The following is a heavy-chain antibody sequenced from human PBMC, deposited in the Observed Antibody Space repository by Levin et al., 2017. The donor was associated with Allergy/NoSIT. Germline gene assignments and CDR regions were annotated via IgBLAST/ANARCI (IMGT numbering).Heavy chain of an antibody. D-gene: IGHD6-19*01. V-gene: IGHV3-53*01. CDR2: IYSGGST. J-gene: IGHJ4*02. CDR3: ARGQYSSGWYIDY. CDR1: GFTVSNNY. Sequence: LSLTCTASGFTVSNNYMTWVRQAPGKGLEWVSVIYSGGSTYYADSVKGRFTISRDNSKNTLNLQMDSLRVEDTAVYYCARGQYSSGWYIDYWGQGTLVTVSS.